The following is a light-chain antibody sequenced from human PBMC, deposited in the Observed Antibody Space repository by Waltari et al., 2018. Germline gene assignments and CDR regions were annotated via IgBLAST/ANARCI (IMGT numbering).Light chain of an antibody. Sequence: DIQMTQSPPSLSASVGDTVTITCQASQDISHYLNWYQHRPGKAPTLVIYDEFTLETGVPSGFSGGVGGGGFGTDFTLTISSLQPEDTATYYCQQFENLPLTFGGGTKVQIK. CDR2: DEF. J-gene: IGKJ4*01. V-gene: IGKV1-33*01. CDR3: QQFENLPLT. CDR1: QDISHY.